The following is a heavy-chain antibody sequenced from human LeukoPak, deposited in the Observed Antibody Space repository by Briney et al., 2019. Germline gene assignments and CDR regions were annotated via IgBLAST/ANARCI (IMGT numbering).Heavy chain of an antibody. Sequence: GASVKVSCKTSGYNFNRSAITWVRQAPGQGLEWMGWVSTSNGDTNYADTFQGRVTMTTDSVTKTAYLELRRLRSGDTAIYFCARVSDTSMVTPGFDSWGQGTLVTVSS. CDR2: VSTSNGDT. J-gene: IGHJ4*02. V-gene: IGHV1-18*01. CDR3: ARVSDTSMVTPGFDS. CDR1: GYNFNRSA. D-gene: IGHD5-18*01.